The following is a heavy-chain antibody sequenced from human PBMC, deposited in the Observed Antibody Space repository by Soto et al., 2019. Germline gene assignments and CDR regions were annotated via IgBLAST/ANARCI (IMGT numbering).Heavy chain of an antibody. CDR2: ISYDGSNK. V-gene: IGHV3-30*18. Sequence: QVQLVESGGGVVQPGRSLRLSCAASGFTFSSYGMHWVRQAPGKGLEWVAVISYDGSNKYYADSVKGRFTISRDNSKNTLYLEMNIQRAENTAVYYCAKDHRSGSYGYWGQGTLVTVSS. J-gene: IGHJ4*02. D-gene: IGHD1-26*01. CDR1: GFTFSSYG. CDR3: AKDHRSGSYGY.